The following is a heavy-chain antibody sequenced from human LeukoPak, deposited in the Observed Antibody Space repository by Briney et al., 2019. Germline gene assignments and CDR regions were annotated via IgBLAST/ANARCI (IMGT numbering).Heavy chain of an antibody. Sequence: SETLSLTCTVSGGSISSYYWSWIRQPPGKGLEWIGYIYYSGSTNYNPSLKSRVTISVDTSKNQFSLKLSSVTAADTAVYYCARALSRGSSGYYFDYWGQGTLVTVSS. CDR1: GGSISSYY. V-gene: IGHV4-59*01. D-gene: IGHD3-22*01. J-gene: IGHJ4*02. CDR2: IYYSGST. CDR3: ARALSRGSSGYYFDY.